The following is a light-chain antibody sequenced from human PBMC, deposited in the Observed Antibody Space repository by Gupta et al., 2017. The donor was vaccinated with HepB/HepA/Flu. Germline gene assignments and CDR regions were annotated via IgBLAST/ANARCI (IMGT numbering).Light chain of an antibody. V-gene: IGKV3-15*01. J-gene: IGKJ1*01. CDR3: HQYNNWLWT. CDR1: QTIGNS. CDR2: RAA. Sequence: EIVLTQSPATLSMSPGERVILNCRASQTIGNSIAWYQVKPGQAPRLLIYRAATRDTDVPARFSGSGSGTMFTLTISSLQSEDCALYYCHQYNNWLWTFGQGTKVEIK.